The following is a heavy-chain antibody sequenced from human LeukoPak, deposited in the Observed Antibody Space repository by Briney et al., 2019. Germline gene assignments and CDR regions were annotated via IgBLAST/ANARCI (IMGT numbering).Heavy chain of an antibody. Sequence: GGSLRLSCAASGFSFSNYWMHWARQAPGKGLVWVTRMNSDGSVTYYADSVQGRFTISRDNAKNTLYLQMNSLRAEDTAMYFCAKGPNYFDSWGQGTLVTVPS. CDR2: MNSDGSVT. CDR1: GFSFSNYW. J-gene: IGHJ4*02. V-gene: IGHV3-74*01. CDR3: AKGPNYFDS.